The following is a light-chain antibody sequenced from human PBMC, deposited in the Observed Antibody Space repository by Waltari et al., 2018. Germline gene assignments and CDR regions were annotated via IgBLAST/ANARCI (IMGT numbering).Light chain of an antibody. CDR1: GESSGYA. V-gene: IGLV4-69*01. CDR3: QTWGTGIQV. J-gene: IGLJ2*01. Sequence: HLVLTQSPSASASLGASVKLTCSLPGESSGYAIAWQPQHPLKGLRHLMPVNGDGSHEKGDGVSERFSGSSSDLDRYLIISRLQSDDEADYFCQTWGTGIQVFGGGTRLTVL. CDR2: VNGDGSH.